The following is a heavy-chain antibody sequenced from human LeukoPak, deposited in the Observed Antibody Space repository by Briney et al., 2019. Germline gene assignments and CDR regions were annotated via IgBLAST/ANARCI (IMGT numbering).Heavy chain of an antibody. CDR1: GGSISSSSYY. D-gene: IGHD3-9*01. CDR3: ARDIADVLTGYSPSGAFDI. CDR2: IYYSGST. Sequence: SETLSLTCTVSGGSISSSSYYWGWIRQPPGKGLEWIGSIYYSGSTYYNPSLKSRVTISVDTSKNQFSLKLSSVTAADTAVYYCARDIADVLTGYSPSGAFDIWGQGTMVTVSS. J-gene: IGHJ3*02. V-gene: IGHV4-39*07.